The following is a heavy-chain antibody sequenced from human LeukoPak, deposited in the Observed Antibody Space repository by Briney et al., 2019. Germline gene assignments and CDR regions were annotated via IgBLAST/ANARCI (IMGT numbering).Heavy chain of an antibody. CDR1: GFTVSRNY. V-gene: IGHV3-53*01. CDR3: AGEYCSSGSCYPRY. CDR2: IYSDDSR. Sequence: GGSLRLSCAASGFTVSRNYMSWVRQAPGKGLEWVSVIYSDDSRYYVDSVKGRFTISRDNSKNTLYLQMNSLSAEDTAVYYCAGEYCSSGSCYPRYWGQGALVTVSS. J-gene: IGHJ4*02. D-gene: IGHD2-15*01.